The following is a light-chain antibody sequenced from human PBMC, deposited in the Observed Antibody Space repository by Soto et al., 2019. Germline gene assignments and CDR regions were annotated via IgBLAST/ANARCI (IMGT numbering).Light chain of an antibody. CDR1: QSVSSY. CDR2: DAS. CDR3: QQYGSSPRT. Sequence: IVLTQSPATLSFSPWEIATLSCSASQSVSSYLAWYQQKPGQAPRLLIYDASNRATGIPARFSGSGSGTDFTLTISSLEPEDFAVYYCQQYGSSPRTFGQGTKVDIK. V-gene: IGKV3-11*01. J-gene: IGKJ1*01.